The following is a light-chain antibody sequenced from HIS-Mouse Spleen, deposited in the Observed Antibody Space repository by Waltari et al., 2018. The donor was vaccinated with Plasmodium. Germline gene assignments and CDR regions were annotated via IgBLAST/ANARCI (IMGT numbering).Light chain of an antibody. CDR3: QQYNNWSFT. J-gene: IGKJ3*01. CDR2: GAS. Sequence: EILMTQSPATLSVSPVDRATLSCRASQSVSSNLAWYQQKPGQAPRLLIYGASTRATGIPARFSGSGSGTEFTLTISSLQSEDFAVYYCQQYNNWSFTFGPGTKVDIK. CDR1: QSVSSN. V-gene: IGKV3-15*01.